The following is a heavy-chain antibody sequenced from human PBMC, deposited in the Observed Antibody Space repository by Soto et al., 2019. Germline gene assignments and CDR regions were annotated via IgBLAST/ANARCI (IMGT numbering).Heavy chain of an antibody. D-gene: IGHD6-13*01. CDR2: ISSSSSYI. J-gene: IGHJ6*02. CDR1: GFTFSSYS. Sequence: PGGSXRLSCAASGFTFSSYSMNWVRQAPGKGLEWVSSISSSSSYIYYADSVKGRFTISRDNAKNSLYLQMNSLRAEDTAVYYCAREVGIAAAGDPYYYGMDVWGQGTTVTVSS. V-gene: IGHV3-21*01. CDR3: AREVGIAAAGDPYYYGMDV.